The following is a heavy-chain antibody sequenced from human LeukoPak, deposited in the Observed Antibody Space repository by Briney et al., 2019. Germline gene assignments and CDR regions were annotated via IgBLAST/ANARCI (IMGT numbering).Heavy chain of an antibody. Sequence: GGSLRLSCAASGLTFSSYGMHWVRQAPGKGLEWVAVIWYDGSNKYYADSVKGRFTISRDNSKNTLYLQMNSLRAEDTAVYYCARGLYYYDSSGYYYPPDYWGQGTLVTVSS. D-gene: IGHD3-22*01. CDR2: IWYDGSNK. V-gene: IGHV3-33*08. CDR1: GLTFSSYG. J-gene: IGHJ4*02. CDR3: ARGLYYYDSSGYYYPPDY.